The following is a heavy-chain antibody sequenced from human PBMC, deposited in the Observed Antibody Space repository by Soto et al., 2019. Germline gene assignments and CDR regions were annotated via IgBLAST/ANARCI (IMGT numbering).Heavy chain of an antibody. CDR3: ARHELSPWNGPNFDY. D-gene: IGHD1-1*01. J-gene: IGHJ4*02. CDR1: GGSISSSSYY. Sequence: SETLSLTCTVSGGSISSSSYYWGWIRQPPGKGLEWIGSIYYSGSTYYNPSLKSRVTISVDTSKNQFSLKLSSVTAADTAVYYCARHELSPWNGPNFDYWGQGTLVTVSS. V-gene: IGHV4-39*01. CDR2: IYYSGST.